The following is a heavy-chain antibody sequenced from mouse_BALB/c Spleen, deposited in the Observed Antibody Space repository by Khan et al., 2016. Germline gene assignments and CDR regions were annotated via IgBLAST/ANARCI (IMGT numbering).Heavy chain of an antibody. V-gene: IGHV1-9*01. J-gene: IGHJ2*01. CDR2: ILPGSGST. CDR1: GYTFSTYW. CDR3: TSSIEEHFDY. Sequence: QVQLKQSGAELMKPGASVKISCKASGYTFSTYWIEWVKQRPGHGLEWIGEILPGSGSTHYNEKFKGKATFTEDTSSNTAYMQLSSLTSEDSAVYYCTSSIEEHFDYWGQGTTLTVSS.